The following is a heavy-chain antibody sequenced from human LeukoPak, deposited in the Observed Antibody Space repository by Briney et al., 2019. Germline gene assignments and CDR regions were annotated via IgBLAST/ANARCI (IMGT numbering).Heavy chain of an antibody. CDR1: GGSISSYY. Sequence: SETLSLTCTVSGGSISSYYWNWIRQPPGKGLEWIGYIFYSGSTNYNPSLKSRVTISVDTSKNQFSLKLSSVTAADTAVYYCARGHSPVTTPLDYWYFDLWGRGTLVTVSS. D-gene: IGHD4-17*01. J-gene: IGHJ2*01. CDR2: IFYSGST. CDR3: ARGHSPVTTPLDYWYFDL. V-gene: IGHV4-59*01.